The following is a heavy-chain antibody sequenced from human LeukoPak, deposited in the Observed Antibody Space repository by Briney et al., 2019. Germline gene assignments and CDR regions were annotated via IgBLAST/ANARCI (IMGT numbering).Heavy chain of an antibody. CDR1: GYSFTGDY. J-gene: IGHJ5*02. CDR3: ARGPRDSGYGFDP. V-gene: IGHV1-46*01. D-gene: IGHD3-22*01. CDR2: INPSGGDT. Sequence: GASVKVSCKASGYSFTGDYMHWVRQAPGQGLEWMAIINPSGGDTSYAQKFQGRVTLTRDTSTSTVYMELSSLTSEDTAVYYCARGPRDSGYGFDPWGQGTLVTVSS.